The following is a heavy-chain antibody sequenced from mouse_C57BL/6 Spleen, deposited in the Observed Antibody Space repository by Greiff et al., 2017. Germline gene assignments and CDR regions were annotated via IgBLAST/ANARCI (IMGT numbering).Heavy chain of an antibody. D-gene: IGHD2-1*01. V-gene: IGHV1-69*01. Sequence: VQLQQPGAELVMPGASVKLSCKASGYTFTSYWMHWVKQRPGQGLEWIGEIDPSDSYTNYNQKFKGKSTLTVDKSSSTAYMQLSSLTSEDSAVYYCAIYGNYVAYWGQGTLVTVSA. CDR3: AIYGNYVAY. CDR1: GYTFTSYW. J-gene: IGHJ3*01. CDR2: IDPSDSYT.